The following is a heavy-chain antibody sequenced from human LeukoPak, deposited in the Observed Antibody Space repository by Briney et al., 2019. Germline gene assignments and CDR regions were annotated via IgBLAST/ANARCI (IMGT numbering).Heavy chain of an antibody. J-gene: IGHJ5*02. Sequence: SVKVSCKASGGTFSSYAISWVRQAPGQGLEWMGGIIPIFGTANYAQKFQGRVTITTDESTSTAYMELSSLRSEDTAVYYCARPRLDIVAFDPWGQGTLVTVSS. CDR3: ARPRLDIVAFDP. D-gene: IGHD2-15*01. V-gene: IGHV1-69*05. CDR2: IIPIFGTA. CDR1: GGTFSSYA.